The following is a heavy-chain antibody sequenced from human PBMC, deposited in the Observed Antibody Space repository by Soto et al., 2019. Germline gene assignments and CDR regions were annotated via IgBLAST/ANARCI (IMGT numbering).Heavy chain of an antibody. Sequence: PGGSLRLSCAASGFTFDDYPMHWVRQAPGKGLEWVSGISWNSGSIGYADSVKGRFTISRDNAKNSLYLQMSSLRAEDTALYYCAKGGGSGWYRRPIDYWGQGTLVTVSS. J-gene: IGHJ4*02. CDR2: ISWNSGSI. D-gene: IGHD6-19*01. CDR1: GFTFDDYP. CDR3: AKGGGSGWYRRPIDY. V-gene: IGHV3-9*01.